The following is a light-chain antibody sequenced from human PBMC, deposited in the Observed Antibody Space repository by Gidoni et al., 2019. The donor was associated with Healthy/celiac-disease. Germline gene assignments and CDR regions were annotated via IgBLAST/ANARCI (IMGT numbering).Light chain of an antibody. Sequence: DIQMTQSPSTLSASVGDSVTITCRASQSIRSWLAWYQQKPGKAPKLLIYKASSLESGVPSRFSGSGSGTEFTLTISSLQPDDFATYYCQQYNSYLVTFGQGTKLEIK. J-gene: IGKJ2*01. CDR2: KAS. V-gene: IGKV1-5*03. CDR3: QQYNSYLVT. CDR1: QSIRSW.